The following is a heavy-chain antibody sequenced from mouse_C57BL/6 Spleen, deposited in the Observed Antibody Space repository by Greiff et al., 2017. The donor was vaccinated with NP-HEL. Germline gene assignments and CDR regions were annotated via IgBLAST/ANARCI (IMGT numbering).Heavy chain of an antibody. D-gene: IGHD1-1*01. Sequence: QVQLQQPGTELVKPGASVKLSCKASGYTFTSYWMHWVKQRPGQGLEWIGNINPSNGGTNYNEKFKSKATLTVDKSSSTAYMQLSSLTSEDSAVYDCARGEFITTAVATGDYWGQGTTLTVSS. CDR3: ARGEFITTAVATGDY. J-gene: IGHJ2*01. CDR2: INPSNGGT. CDR1: GYTFTSYW. V-gene: IGHV1-53*01.